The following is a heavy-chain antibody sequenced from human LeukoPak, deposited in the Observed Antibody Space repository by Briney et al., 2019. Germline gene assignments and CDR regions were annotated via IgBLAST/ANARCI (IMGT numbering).Heavy chain of an antibody. J-gene: IGHJ4*02. CDR2: ISAYNGNT. Sequence: ASVKVSCKASGYTFTTYYLHWVRQAPGQGLEWMGWISAYNGNTNYAQKLQGRVTMTTDTSTSTAYMELRSLRSDDTAVYYCARDSGSGWWGSPYYFDYWGQGTLVTVSS. CDR1: GYTFTTYY. D-gene: IGHD6-19*01. V-gene: IGHV1-18*04. CDR3: ARDSGSGWWGSPYYFDY.